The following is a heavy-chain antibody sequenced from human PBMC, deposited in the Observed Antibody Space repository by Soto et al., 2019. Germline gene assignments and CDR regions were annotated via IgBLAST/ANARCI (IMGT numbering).Heavy chain of an antibody. D-gene: IGHD3-22*01. J-gene: IGHJ6*02. CDR1: GFTFSSYA. V-gene: IGHV3-23*01. Sequence: GGSLRLSCAASGFTFSSYAMSWVRQAPGKGLEWVSAISGSGGSPYYAHSVKGRFTISRDNSKNTLFLQMNSLKAEDTAVYYCAKAGPDNSDSYVYYYYYALDVWGQGTTVTVSS. CDR3: AKAGPDNSDSYVYYYYYALDV. CDR2: ISGSGGSP.